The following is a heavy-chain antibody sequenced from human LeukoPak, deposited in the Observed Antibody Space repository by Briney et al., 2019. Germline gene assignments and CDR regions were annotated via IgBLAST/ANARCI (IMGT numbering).Heavy chain of an antibody. D-gene: IGHD3-3*01. Sequence: GGSLRLSCAASGFTFSSYWMSWVRQAPGKGLEWVANIKQDGSEKDYVDSVKGRFTISRDNAKNSLYLQMNSLRAEDTAVYYCARGNYDFWSGYYFDYWGQGTLVTVSS. CDR3: ARGNYDFWSGYYFDY. CDR1: GFTFSSYW. J-gene: IGHJ4*02. V-gene: IGHV3-7*01. CDR2: IKQDGSEK.